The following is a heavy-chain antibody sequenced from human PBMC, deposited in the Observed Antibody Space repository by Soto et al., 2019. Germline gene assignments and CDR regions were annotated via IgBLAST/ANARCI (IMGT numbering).Heavy chain of an antibody. J-gene: IGHJ6*02. V-gene: IGHV3-23*01. Sequence: GGSLRLSCAASGFTFSSFAMTWVRQAPGKGLEWVSSISASGGSSQHADSVKGRFTLSRDNSKNTMYLQMNSLRAEDTAVYYCAKVLLVGLFHGMDVWGQGTMVTVSS. CDR1: GFTFSSFA. CDR2: ISASGGSS. D-gene: IGHD2-21*01. CDR3: AKVLLVGLFHGMDV.